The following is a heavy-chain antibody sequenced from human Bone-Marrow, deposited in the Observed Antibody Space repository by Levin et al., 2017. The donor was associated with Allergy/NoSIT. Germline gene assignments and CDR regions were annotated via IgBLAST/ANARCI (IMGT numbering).Heavy chain of an antibody. CDR1: GYTFTSYD. D-gene: IGHD2-21*02. J-gene: IGHJ5*02. Sequence: GASVKVSCKASGYTFTSYDINWVRQATGQGLEWMGWMNPNSGNTGYAQKFQGRVTMTRNTSISTAYMELSSLRSEDTAVYYCARKVGCGGDCYSGFGWFDPWGQGTLVTVSS. V-gene: IGHV1-8*01. CDR3: ARKVGCGGDCYSGFGWFDP. CDR2: MNPNSGNT.